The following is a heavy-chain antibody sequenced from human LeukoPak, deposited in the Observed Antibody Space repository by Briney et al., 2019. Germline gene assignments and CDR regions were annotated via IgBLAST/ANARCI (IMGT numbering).Heavy chain of an antibody. V-gene: IGHV4-59*01. CDR3: ARRGYDFWSGYYHDY. D-gene: IGHD3-3*01. J-gene: IGHJ4*02. CDR1: GGSISSYY. CDR2: IYYSGST. Sequence: SETLSLTCTVSGGSISSYYWSWIRQPPGKGLEWIGYIYYSGSTNYNPSLKSRVTISVDTSKNQFSLKLSSVTAADTAVYYCARRGYDFWSGYYHDYWGRGTLVTVSS.